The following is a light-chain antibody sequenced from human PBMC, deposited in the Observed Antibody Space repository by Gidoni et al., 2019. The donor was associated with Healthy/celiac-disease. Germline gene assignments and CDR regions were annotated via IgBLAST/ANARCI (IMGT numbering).Light chain of an antibody. CDR3: QQYGSSPPFT. Sequence: EIGSTQSPGTLSLSPGERATLSCRASQSVSSSYLAWYQQKPGQAPRLLIYGASSRATGIPDRFSGSGSGTDFTLTISRLEPEDFAVYYCQQYGSSPPFTFGPGTKVDIK. J-gene: IGKJ3*01. CDR2: GAS. CDR1: QSVSSSY. V-gene: IGKV3-20*01.